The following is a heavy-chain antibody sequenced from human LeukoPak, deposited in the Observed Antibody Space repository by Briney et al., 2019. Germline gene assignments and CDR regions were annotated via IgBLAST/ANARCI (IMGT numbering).Heavy chain of an antibody. Sequence: GGSLRLSCAASGFTFSSYSMNWVRQAPGKGLDWVSSISSSSSYIYYADSVKGRFTISRDNAKNSLYLQMNSLRAEDTAVYYCARVPSSGWFPLDYWGQGTLVTVSP. V-gene: IGHV3-21*01. CDR1: GFTFSSYS. D-gene: IGHD6-19*01. J-gene: IGHJ4*02. CDR2: ISSSSSYI. CDR3: ARVPSSGWFPLDY.